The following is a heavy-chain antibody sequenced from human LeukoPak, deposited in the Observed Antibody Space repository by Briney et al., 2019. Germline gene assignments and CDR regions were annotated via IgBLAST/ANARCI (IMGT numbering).Heavy chain of an antibody. CDR2: IRQDGSEK. Sequence: GGSLSLSCAASGFPYRRYRMSWARQATGRGREGVANIRQDGSEKSDVAAVRRLFTISKDNDKNSLYLQMNSLRAEDTAVYYCTKTVGGYDFWSGYYAFDIWGQGTMVTVSS. CDR3: TKTVGGYDFWSGYYAFDI. D-gene: IGHD3-3*01. CDR1: GFPYRRYR. V-gene: IGHV3-7*01. J-gene: IGHJ3*02.